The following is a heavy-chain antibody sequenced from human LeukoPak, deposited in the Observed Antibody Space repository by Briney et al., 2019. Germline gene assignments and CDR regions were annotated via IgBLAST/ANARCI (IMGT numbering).Heavy chain of an antibody. D-gene: IGHD6-19*01. CDR1: GFTFSSYG. Sequence: PGGSLRLSCAASGFTFSSYGMHWVRQAPGKGLEWVAVISYDGSNKYYVDSVKGRFTISRDNSKKTLYLQMNSLRPEDTAVYYCAKDRGEQWLVTSFDYWGQGTLVTVSS. CDR3: AKDRGEQWLVTSFDY. V-gene: IGHV3-30*18. CDR2: ISYDGSNK. J-gene: IGHJ4*02.